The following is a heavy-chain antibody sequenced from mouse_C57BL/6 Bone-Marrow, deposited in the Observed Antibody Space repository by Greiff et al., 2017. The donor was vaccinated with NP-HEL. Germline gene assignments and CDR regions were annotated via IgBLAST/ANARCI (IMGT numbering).Heavy chain of an antibody. CDR3: ESDYYGSSSLYAMDY. Sequence: EVKVEESGGGLVQPGGSLKLSCAASGFTFSDYYMYWVSQTPEKRLEWVAYISNGGGSTYYPDTVKGRFTISRDNAKNTLYLQLSRLKSEDTAMYYCESDYYGSSSLYAMDYWGQGTSVTVSS. J-gene: IGHJ4*01. CDR2: ISNGGGST. V-gene: IGHV5-12*01. D-gene: IGHD1-1*01. CDR1: GFTFSDYY.